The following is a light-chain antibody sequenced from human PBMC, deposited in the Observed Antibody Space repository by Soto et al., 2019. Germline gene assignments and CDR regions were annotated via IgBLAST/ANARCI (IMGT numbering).Light chain of an antibody. J-gene: IGKJ5*01. CDR1: QSVRSN. CDR3: QQYDNKPPIT. V-gene: IGKV3-15*01. CDR2: ATS. Sequence: EIVITQSPATLSVSPGERATLSCRASQSVRSNVAWYQQKPGQAPRLLIYATSTRATGIPDRFSGSGSGTEFTLTISSLQSEDFAVYLCQQYDNKPPITFGQGTRLEIK.